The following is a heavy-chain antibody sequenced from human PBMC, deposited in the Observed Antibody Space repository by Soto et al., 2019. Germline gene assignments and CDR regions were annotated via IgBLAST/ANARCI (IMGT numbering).Heavy chain of an antibody. J-gene: IGHJ4*02. D-gene: IGHD1-1*01. CDR1: GFTFSSYG. Sequence: GGSLRLSCAASGFTFSSYGMSWVRQAPGKGLEWVANIKQDGSEKYYVDSVKGRFTISRDNAKNSRYLQMNSLRAEDTAVYYCARQETGTPDEWGQGTLVTVSS. CDR3: ARQETGTPDE. CDR2: IKQDGSEK. V-gene: IGHV3-7*03.